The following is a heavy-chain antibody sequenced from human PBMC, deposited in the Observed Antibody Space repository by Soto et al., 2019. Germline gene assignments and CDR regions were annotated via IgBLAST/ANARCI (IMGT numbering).Heavy chain of an antibody. J-gene: IGHJ4*02. D-gene: IGHD6-6*01. Sequence: SETLSLTCTVTGGSISSYYWSWIRQPAGKGLEWIGRIYTSGSTNYNPSLKSRVTMSVDTSKNQFSLKLSSVTAADTAVYYCARISYWVSSYYFDYWGQGTLVTVSS. CDR2: IYTSGST. CDR1: GGSISSYY. CDR3: ARISYWVSSYYFDY. V-gene: IGHV4-4*07.